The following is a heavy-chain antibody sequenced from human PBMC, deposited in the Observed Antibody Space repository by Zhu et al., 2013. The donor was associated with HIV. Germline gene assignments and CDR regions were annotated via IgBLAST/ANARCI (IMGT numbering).Heavy chain of an antibody. D-gene: IGHD6-6*01. CDR3: ARRLWQLANDY. Sequence: QVQLVQSGTEVKKPGASVKVSCKASGYTFTSYDINWVRQATGQGLEWMGWMNPNSGNIGYAQKFQGRVTMTRNTSINTAYMELSSLRSEDTAVYYCARRLWQLANDYWAREPWSPSPQ. V-gene: IGHV1-8*01. J-gene: IGHJ4*02. CDR2: MNPNSGNI. CDR1: GYTFTSYD.